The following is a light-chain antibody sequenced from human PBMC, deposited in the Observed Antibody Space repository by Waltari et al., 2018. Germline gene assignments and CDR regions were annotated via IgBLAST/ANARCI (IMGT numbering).Light chain of an antibody. CDR3: QQYSSHYT. J-gene: IGKJ2*01. Sequence: DIQMTQSPSTLSASVGHRVTITCRASQSILTWLAWYQQKPGKAPKLLIYKASNLQSGVPSRFSGSGSGTEFTLTISSLQPDDFATYYCQQYSSHYTFGQGTKLEIK. CDR2: KAS. CDR1: QSILTW. V-gene: IGKV1-5*03.